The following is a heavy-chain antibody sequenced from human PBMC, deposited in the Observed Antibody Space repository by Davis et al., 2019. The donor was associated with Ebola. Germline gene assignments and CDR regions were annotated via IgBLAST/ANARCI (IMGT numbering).Heavy chain of an antibody. Sequence: VKVSCKASGYTFTSYYMHWVRQAPGQGLEWMGIINPSGGSTSYAQKFQGRVTITADKSTSTAYMELSSLRSEDTAVYYCARDLVGIAAAGDGFDYWGQGTLVTVSS. CDR3: ARDLVGIAAAGDGFDY. V-gene: IGHV1-46*01. D-gene: IGHD6-13*01. CDR2: INPSGGST. CDR1: GYTFTSYY. J-gene: IGHJ4*02.